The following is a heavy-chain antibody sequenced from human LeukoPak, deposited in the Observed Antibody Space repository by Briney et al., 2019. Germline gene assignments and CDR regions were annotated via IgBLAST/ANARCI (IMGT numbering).Heavy chain of an antibody. J-gene: IGHJ4*02. CDR1: GYTFTSYY. CDR3: VRDTLVVWTDSVVVSATWFDY. D-gene: IGHD2-2*01. Sequence: GASVKVSCKASGYTFTSYYMHWVRQAPRQGLEWMGWISAYNGITNYAQKLQGRVTMTTDTSTSTAYMDLRSLRSDDTAVYYCVRDTLVVWTDSVVVSATWFDYWGQGTLVTVSS. CDR2: ISAYNGIT. V-gene: IGHV1-18*04.